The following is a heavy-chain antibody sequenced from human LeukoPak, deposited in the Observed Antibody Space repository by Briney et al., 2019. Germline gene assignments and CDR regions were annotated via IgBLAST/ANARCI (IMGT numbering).Heavy chain of an antibody. CDR3: ARGRINMVRGVIMAYYFDY. CDR1: GGSISSSSYY. J-gene: IGHJ4*02. V-gene: IGHV4-39*07. Sequence: SETLSLTCTVSGGSISSSSYYWGWIRQPPGKGLEWIGSIYYSGSTYYNPSLKSRVTISVDTSKNQFSLKLSSVTAADTAVYYCARGRINMVRGVIMAYYFDYWGQGTLVTVSS. CDR2: IYYSGST. D-gene: IGHD3-10*01.